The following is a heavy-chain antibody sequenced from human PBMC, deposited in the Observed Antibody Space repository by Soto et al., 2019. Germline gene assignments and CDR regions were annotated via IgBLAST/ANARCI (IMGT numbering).Heavy chain of an antibody. J-gene: IGHJ6*02. CDR1: GYTFTTSG. D-gene: IGHD1-26*01. Sequence: QVQLVQSGPEVKKPGASVKVSCEASGYTFTTSGISWVRQAPGQGLEWMGWISTYNGDTNSAQKFQGRVTMTADTSTGTVYMELMSLKSDDTAVYYCARQGSWPYYYYGLDVWGHGTTVTVSS. V-gene: IGHV1-18*01. CDR2: ISTYNGDT. CDR3: ARQGSWPYYYYGLDV.